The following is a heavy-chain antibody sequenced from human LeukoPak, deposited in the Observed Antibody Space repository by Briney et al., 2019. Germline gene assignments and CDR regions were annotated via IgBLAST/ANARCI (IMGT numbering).Heavy chain of an antibody. V-gene: IGHV4-39*07. Sequence: SETLSLTCTVSGGSISSSSYYWGWIRQPPGKGLEWIGSIYYSGSTYYNPSLKSRVTISVDTSENQFSLKLSSVTAADTAVYYCASGHESYYFDYWGQGTLVTVSS. D-gene: IGHD3-16*02. J-gene: IGHJ4*02. CDR3: ASGHESYYFDY. CDR2: IYYSGST. CDR1: GGSISSSSYY.